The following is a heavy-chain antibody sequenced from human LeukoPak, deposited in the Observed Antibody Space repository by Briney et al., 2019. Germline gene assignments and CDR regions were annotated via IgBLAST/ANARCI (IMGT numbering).Heavy chain of an antibody. V-gene: IGHV3-48*04. CDR1: GFTFSSYS. CDR2: ISSSSSTI. J-gene: IGHJ3*02. D-gene: IGHD2-21*02. CDR3: ARGLVVTAILAFDI. Sequence: GGSLRLSCAASGFTFSSYSMNWVRQAPGKGLEWVSYISSSSSTIYYADSVKGRFTISRDNAKNSLYLQMNSLRAEDTAVYYCARGLVVTAILAFDIWGQGTMVTVSS.